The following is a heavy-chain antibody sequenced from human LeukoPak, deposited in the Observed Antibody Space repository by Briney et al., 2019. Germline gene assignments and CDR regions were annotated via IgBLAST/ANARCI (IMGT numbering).Heavy chain of an antibody. D-gene: IGHD2-15*01. CDR3: AKAGYCNGGTCYGNFAY. J-gene: IGHJ4*02. CDR1: EDTFRNTYG. Sequence: GGSLRLSCAASEDTFRNTYGMNWVRQAPGKGLEWVSGISGSGRNTYYADSVEGRFTISRDTSKNTLYLQMNSLRAEDTAIYFWAKAGYCNGGTCYGNFAYWGQGTLVTVSS. V-gene: IGHV3-23*01. CDR2: ISGSGRNT.